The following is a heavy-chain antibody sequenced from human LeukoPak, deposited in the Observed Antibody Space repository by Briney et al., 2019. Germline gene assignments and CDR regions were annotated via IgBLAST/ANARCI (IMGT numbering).Heavy chain of an antibody. CDR1: GFSVSATS. CDR3: ERGVSGRYSPFDY. V-gene: IGHV3-53*01. Sequence: PGGSLSLSCAASGFSVSATSMTWVRQAPGKGLECLSVLFDGGSVYYSDSVKGRFTISRDHLKNTVYLQLNSLRVEDTAVYYCERGVSGRYSPFDYWGQGALVAVSS. D-gene: IGHD1-26*01. J-gene: IGHJ4*02. CDR2: LFDGGSV.